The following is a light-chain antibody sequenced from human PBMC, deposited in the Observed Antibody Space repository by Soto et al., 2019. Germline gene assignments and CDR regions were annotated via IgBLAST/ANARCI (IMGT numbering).Light chain of an antibody. CDR1: QSLLHSNGYNY. Sequence: DIVMTQSPLSLPVTPGEPASISCRSSQSLLHSNGYNYLDWYLQKPGQSPQLLIYLGSNRASGAPDRFSGSGSGTDFTLKISRVEAADVGVYYCMQTLQTPRTFGQGTKVEIK. CDR3: MQTLQTPRT. J-gene: IGKJ1*01. CDR2: LGS. V-gene: IGKV2-28*01.